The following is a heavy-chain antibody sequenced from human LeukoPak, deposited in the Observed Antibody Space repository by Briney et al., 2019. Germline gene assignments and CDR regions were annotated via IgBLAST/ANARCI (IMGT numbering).Heavy chain of an antibody. D-gene: IGHD3-10*01. V-gene: IGHV4-39*01. Sequence: SETLSLTCTVSGGSISSSSYYWGWIRQPPGKGLEWIGSIYYSGSTYYNPSLKSRVTISVYTSKNHFSLKLSSVTAADTAVYYCARHIYGSGSYYWFDPWAREPWSPSPQ. CDR1: GGSISSSSYY. CDR3: ARHIYGSGSYYWFDP. CDR2: IYYSGST. J-gene: IGHJ5*02.